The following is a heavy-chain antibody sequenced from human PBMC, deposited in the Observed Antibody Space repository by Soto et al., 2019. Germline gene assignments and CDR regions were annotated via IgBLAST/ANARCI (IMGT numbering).Heavy chain of an antibody. V-gene: IGHV4-31*03. CDR1: GDSMSSGAYY. Sequence: SETLSLTCSVSGDSMSSGAYYWSWIRQHPGKGLEWIAYIYHSGDTHYNPSLRSRITISVDTSKNQFSLKLTSMTDADTAVYYCASTYNGYLDNWGQGTLVTVSS. CDR2: IYHSGDT. CDR3: ASTYNGYLDN. D-gene: IGHD2-8*01. J-gene: IGHJ4*02.